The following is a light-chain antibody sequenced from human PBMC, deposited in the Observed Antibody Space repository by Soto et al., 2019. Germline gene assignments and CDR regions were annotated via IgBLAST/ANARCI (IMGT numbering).Light chain of an antibody. Sequence: DIQVTQSPSTLSASVGDRVTITCRTSQTVDRWLAWYQQKPGKAPNLLIYKTSTLQTGVPSRFSGSGSGTEFTLAISCLQPDDFATYYCQQYKTYSDYTFGQGTKVEIK. CDR2: KTS. V-gene: IGKV1-5*03. CDR1: QTVDRW. CDR3: QQYKTYSDYT. J-gene: IGKJ2*01.